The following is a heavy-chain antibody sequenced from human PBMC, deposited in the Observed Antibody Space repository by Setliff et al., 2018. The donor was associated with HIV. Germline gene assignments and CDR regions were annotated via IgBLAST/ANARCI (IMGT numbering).Heavy chain of an antibody. CDR3: ARSVDTAIADAFDI. CDR1: GGSISNYY. D-gene: IGHD5-18*01. V-gene: IGHV4-59*01. CDR2: IYYSGST. J-gene: IGHJ3*02. Sequence: PSETLSLTCTVSGGSISNYYWSWIRQPPGKGLECIGYIYYSGSTNYNPSLRSRVTISVDTSQKQFSLKLNSVTAAATAVYYCARSVDTAIADAFDIWGQGTMVTVSS.